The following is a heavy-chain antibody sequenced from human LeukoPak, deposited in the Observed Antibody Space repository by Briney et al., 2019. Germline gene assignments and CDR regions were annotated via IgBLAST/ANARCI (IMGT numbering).Heavy chain of an antibody. CDR2: IIPIFGTA. V-gene: IGHV1-69*05. D-gene: IGHD4/OR15-4a*01. Sequence: SVKVSCKASGGTFSSYAISWVRQAPGQGLEWMGRIIPIFGTANYAQKFQGRVTITTDESTSTAYVELSSLRSEDTAVYYCARDTTMVGAYDAFDIWGQGTMVTVSS. CDR3: ARDTTMVGAYDAFDI. J-gene: IGHJ3*02. CDR1: GGTFSSYA.